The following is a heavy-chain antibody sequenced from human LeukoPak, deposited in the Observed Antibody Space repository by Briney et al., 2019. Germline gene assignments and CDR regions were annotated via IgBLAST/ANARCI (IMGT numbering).Heavy chain of an antibody. CDR1: GFTSSSYW. Sequence: GGSLRLSCAVSGFTSSSYWMSWVRQAPGKGLEWVTNIKQDGSEKYYVDSVKGRFTISRDNAKNSLYLQMNSLRAEDTAVYYCARAPYCIGGSCRFDYWGQGTLVTVSS. CDR3: ARAPYCIGGSCRFDY. CDR2: IKQDGSEK. D-gene: IGHD2-15*01. V-gene: IGHV3-7*03. J-gene: IGHJ4*02.